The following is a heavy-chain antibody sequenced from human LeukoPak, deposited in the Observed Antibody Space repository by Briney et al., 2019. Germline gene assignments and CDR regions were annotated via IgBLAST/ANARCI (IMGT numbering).Heavy chain of an antibody. V-gene: IGHV3-48*03. Sequence: GGSLRLSFAASGFPFSSYEMNWVRPAPGKGLEWVSYISSSGGTRYYADSVKGRFTISRDNAKNSLYLQMNSLRAEDTAVYYCARENTDDAFDIWGQETMVTVSS. D-gene: IGHD1/OR15-1a*01. J-gene: IGHJ3*02. CDR2: ISSSGGTR. CDR3: ARENTDDAFDI. CDR1: GFPFSSYE.